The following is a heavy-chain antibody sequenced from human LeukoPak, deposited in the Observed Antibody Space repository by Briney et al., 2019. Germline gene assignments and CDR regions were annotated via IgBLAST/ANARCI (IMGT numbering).Heavy chain of an antibody. J-gene: IGHJ4*02. D-gene: IGHD6-19*01. Sequence: GGSLRLSCAASGFTFSRYAMSWVRQAPGKGLEWVSAISASGGSTYYADSVKGRFTISRDKSKNTLYLQMTSLRAEDTAVYYCAKEGSSGWYSFFDYWGPGTLVTVSS. CDR3: AKEGSSGWYSFFDY. CDR1: GFTFSRYA. V-gene: IGHV3-23*01. CDR2: ISASGGST.